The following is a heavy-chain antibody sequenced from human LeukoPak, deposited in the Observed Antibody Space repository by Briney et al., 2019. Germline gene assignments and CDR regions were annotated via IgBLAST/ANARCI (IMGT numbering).Heavy chain of an antibody. CDR2: ISTSSYYI. Sequence: GGSLRLSCAASGFTLRGYSMNWVRQAPGKGLEWVSYISTSSYYIYYADSVKGRFTISRDDANNSLFLQMNSLRAEDTAIYYCARDASGSSTGLIDSWGQGTLVTVSS. J-gene: IGHJ4*02. CDR1: GFTLRGYS. D-gene: IGHD1-26*01. CDR3: ARDASGSSTGLIDS. V-gene: IGHV3-21*01.